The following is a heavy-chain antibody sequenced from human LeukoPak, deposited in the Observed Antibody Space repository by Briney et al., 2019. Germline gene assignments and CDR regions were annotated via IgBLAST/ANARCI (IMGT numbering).Heavy chain of an antibody. V-gene: IGHV4-34*01. CDR1: GGSFSGYS. J-gene: IGHJ4*02. Sequence: TPSETLSLTCAVYGGSFSGYSWSWIRQPPGKGLEWIGEIRHSGSTNYNPSLKSRVTISVDTSKNQFSLKLSSVTAADTAVYYCARGSLWFGELRYWGQGPLVTVSS. CDR2: IRHSGST. CDR3: ARGSLWFGELRY. D-gene: IGHD3-10*01.